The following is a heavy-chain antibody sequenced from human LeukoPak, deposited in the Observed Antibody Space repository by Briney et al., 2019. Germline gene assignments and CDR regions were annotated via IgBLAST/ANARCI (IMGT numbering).Heavy chain of an antibody. CDR1: GGSITNYY. CDR3: ARYRRPGQNGLDY. Sequence: SETLSLTCTVSGGSITNYYWNWIRQPPGKGLEWIGYIYHSGSTNYNPSLKSRLTMSIDSSKKQFSLKLGFVTSADTAVYYCARYRRPGQNGLDYWGQGMLVTVSS. D-gene: IGHD1-1*01. J-gene: IGHJ4*02. V-gene: IGHV4-59*01. CDR2: IYHSGST.